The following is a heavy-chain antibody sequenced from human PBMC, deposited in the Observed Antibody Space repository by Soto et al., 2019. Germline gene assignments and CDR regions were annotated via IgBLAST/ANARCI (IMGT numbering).Heavy chain of an antibody. J-gene: IGHJ4*02. CDR1: GYTFSSYG. V-gene: IGHV1-18*01. Sequence: QVQLVQSGAEVKKPGASVKVSCKASGYTFSSYGISWVRQAPGQGLEWMGWIRAYNGNTNYAQKLQGRVTMTTDTSTSTAYLEPRGVRSEATAVYYCTRDSPSFDHCGQGTLVTVSS. CDR3: TRDSPSFDH. CDR2: IRAYNGNT.